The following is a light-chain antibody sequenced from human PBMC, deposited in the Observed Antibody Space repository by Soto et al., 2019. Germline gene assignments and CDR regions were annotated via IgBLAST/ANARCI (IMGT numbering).Light chain of an antibody. CDR3: QKYNSAPWT. Sequence: DIQMTQSPSSLSAFVGDRATITCRASQGIGNYLVWYQQKPGKVPKVLIYAASSLQSGVTSRFSGSGSETEFTLTISSLQPEDVATYYCQKYNSAPWTFGPGADVEIK. V-gene: IGKV1-27*01. CDR1: QGIGNY. CDR2: AAS. J-gene: IGKJ1*01.